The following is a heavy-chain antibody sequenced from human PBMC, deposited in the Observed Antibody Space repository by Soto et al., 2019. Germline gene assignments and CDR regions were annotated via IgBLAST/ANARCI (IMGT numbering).Heavy chain of an antibody. V-gene: IGHV3-23*01. D-gene: IGHD3-22*01. Sequence: GGSLRLSCAASGFIFSAYAIHWVRQGPGKGLEWVSAISSSGGNAYYADSVKGRFTISRDNSKNTLYLQMDSLRAEDTATYFCAKDPDYYDDSGYSWGQGTRVTV. CDR3: AKDPDYYDDSGYS. J-gene: IGHJ4*02. CDR1: GFIFSAYA. CDR2: ISSSGGNA.